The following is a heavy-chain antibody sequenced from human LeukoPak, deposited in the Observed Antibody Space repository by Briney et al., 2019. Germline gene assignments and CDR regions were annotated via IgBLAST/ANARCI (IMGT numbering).Heavy chain of an antibody. CDR3: SPWSGLAV. CDR1: GFTFSNAW. J-gene: IGHJ6*02. V-gene: IGHV3-15*01. D-gene: IGHD3-3*01. Sequence: GGSLRLSCAASGFTFSNAWMTWVRQAPGKGREWVGRIKDKTDGETTNYGAHVKGRFIISRDDSKSTVYLQMNSLILEDTAVYYCSPWSGLAVWGQGTMVTVSS. CDR2: IKDKTDGETT.